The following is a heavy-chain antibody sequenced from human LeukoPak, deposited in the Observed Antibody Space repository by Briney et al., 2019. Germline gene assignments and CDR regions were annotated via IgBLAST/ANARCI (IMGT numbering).Heavy chain of an antibody. Sequence: GGSLRLSCAASGFTFSSYGMHWVRQAPGKGVEWVAVIWYDGSNKYYADSVKGRFTISRDNSKNTLYLQMNSLRAEDTAVYYCAKSGWDYYDSSGYHDAFDIWGQGTMVTVSS. CDR1: GFTFSSYG. D-gene: IGHD3-22*01. CDR3: AKSGWDYYDSSGYHDAFDI. J-gene: IGHJ3*02. V-gene: IGHV3-33*06. CDR2: IWYDGSNK.